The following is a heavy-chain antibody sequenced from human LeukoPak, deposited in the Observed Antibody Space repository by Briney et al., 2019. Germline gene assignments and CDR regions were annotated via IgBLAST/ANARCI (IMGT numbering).Heavy chain of an antibody. J-gene: IGHJ4*02. CDR1: GFTFSSYS. V-gene: IGHV3-21*01. CDR3: ASGYDSSGYYFGY. Sequence: GGSLRLSCAASGFTFSSYSMNWVRQAPGKGLEWVSSISSSSSYIYYADSVKGRFTISRDNAKNSLYLQMNSLRAEDTAVYYCASGYDSSGYYFGYWGQGTLVTVSS. CDR2: ISSSSSYI. D-gene: IGHD3-22*01.